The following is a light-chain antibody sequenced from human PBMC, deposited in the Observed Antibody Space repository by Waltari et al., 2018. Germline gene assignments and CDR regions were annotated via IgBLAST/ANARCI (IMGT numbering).Light chain of an antibody. J-gene: IGLJ3*02. V-gene: IGLV1-47*01. CDR2: KKN. CDR3: ATWDDSLSGV. CDR1: TSNIGGND. Sequence: QSVLTQPPSASGSPGQTITISCSGSTSNIGGNDGNWYQHLPGTAPKLLIYKKNRRPSGVSERFSGSKSVTSASLAISGLRSEDEAYYYCATWDDSLSGVFGGGTKLTVL.